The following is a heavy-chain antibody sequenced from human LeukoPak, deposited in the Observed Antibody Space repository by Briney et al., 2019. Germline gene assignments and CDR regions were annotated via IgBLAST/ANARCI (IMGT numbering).Heavy chain of an antibody. V-gene: IGHV1-2*02. J-gene: IGHJ4*02. CDR3: ARVSSGWSRWTMEY. Sequence: GASVKVSCKASGYTFTNYYMHWVRQAPGQGLEWMGWINPNSGGTNYAQKFQGRVTMTRDASISTAYMELSGLRSDDTAVYYCARVSSGWSRWTMEYWGQGTLVTVSS. CDR1: GYTFTNYY. CDR2: INPNSGGT. D-gene: IGHD6-19*01.